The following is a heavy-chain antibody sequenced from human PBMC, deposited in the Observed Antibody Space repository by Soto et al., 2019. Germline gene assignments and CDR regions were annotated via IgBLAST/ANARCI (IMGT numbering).Heavy chain of an antibody. V-gene: IGHV4-4*02. Sequence: QVQLQESGPGLVKPSGNLSLTCAVSGGSISSSNWWSWVRQPPGKGLEWIGEIYHSGSTNYNPSLKSRVTISVDKSKNQVSLKLSSVTDADTAVYYCARVGGDYVAINYYYYGMDVWGQGTTVTVSS. D-gene: IGHD4-17*01. CDR1: GGSISSSNW. CDR2: IYHSGST. J-gene: IGHJ6*02. CDR3: ARVGGDYVAINYYYYGMDV.